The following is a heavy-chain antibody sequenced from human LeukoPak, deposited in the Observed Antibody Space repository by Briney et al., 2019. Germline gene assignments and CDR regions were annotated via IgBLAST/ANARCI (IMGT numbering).Heavy chain of an antibody. CDR2: IYSGGST. Sequence: GGSLRLSCAASGFTVSSNYMSWVRQAPGKGLEWVSIIYSGGSTFYADSVKGRFTISRDNSKNALYLQMNSLRAEDTAVYYCAREDSSGYDYWGQGTLVTVSS. CDR1: GFTVSSNY. J-gene: IGHJ4*02. CDR3: AREDSSGYDY. D-gene: IGHD3-22*01. V-gene: IGHV3-53*01.